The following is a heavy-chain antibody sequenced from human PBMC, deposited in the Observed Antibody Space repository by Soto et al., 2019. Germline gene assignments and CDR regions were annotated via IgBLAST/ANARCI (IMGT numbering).Heavy chain of an antibody. Sequence: SETLSLTCAASGGSISRGDYLWSWIRQSPGKGLEWIAYMYHSGSAYYNPSLRGRVTISVDTSKNQLSLNLTSVTAADTAVYYCARVGGTPYNWFDPWGPGILVTVSS. CDR3: ARVGGTPYNWFDP. CDR2: MYHSGSA. CDR1: GGSISRGDYL. V-gene: IGHV4-30-2*06. D-gene: IGHD1-1*01. J-gene: IGHJ5*02.